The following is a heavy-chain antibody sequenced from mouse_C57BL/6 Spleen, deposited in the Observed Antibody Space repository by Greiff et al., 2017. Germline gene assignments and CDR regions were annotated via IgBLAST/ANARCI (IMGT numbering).Heavy chain of an antibody. CDR2: INPYNGGT. V-gene: IGHV1-19*01. J-gene: IGHJ3*01. CDR3: ARDDYDGFAY. CDR1: GYTFTDYY. D-gene: IGHD2-4*01. Sequence: VQLKESGPVLVKPGASVKMSCKASGYTFTDYYMNWVKQSHGKSLEWIGVINPYNGGTSYNQKFKGKATLTVDKSSSTAYMELNSLTSEDSAVYYCARDDYDGFAYWRQGTLVTVSA.